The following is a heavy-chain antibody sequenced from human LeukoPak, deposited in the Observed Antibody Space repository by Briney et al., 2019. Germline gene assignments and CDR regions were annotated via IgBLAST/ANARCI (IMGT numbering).Heavy chain of an antibody. D-gene: IGHD6-19*01. V-gene: IGHV3-48*03. CDR3: AKYPPYSSGWYDFGY. J-gene: IGHJ4*02. CDR2: ISGSGTTM. CDR1: GFTFSSYA. Sequence: GGSLRLSCVASGFTFSSYAFHWVRQPPGKGLEWVAYISGSGTTMYYAASVKGRFTISRDNAKNSVFLQMSSLRAEDTAVYYCAKYPPYSSGWYDFGYWGQGTLVTVSS.